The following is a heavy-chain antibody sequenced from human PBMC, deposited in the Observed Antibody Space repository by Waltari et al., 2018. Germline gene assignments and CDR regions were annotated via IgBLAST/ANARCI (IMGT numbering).Heavy chain of an antibody. V-gene: IGHV4-4*07. CDR3: ARENYNWREVNDY. Sequence: QVQLQESGPGLVKPSETLSLTCSVSGASISNYFWDWIRQPAGQGLEWIGRVRRSGTTDYNPALRNRVTMSGDASNNHISLRLTSVTAADTAVYYCARENYNWREVNDYWGRGTLVTVSS. D-gene: IGHD1-1*01. CDR2: VRRSGTT. J-gene: IGHJ4*02. CDR1: GASISNYF.